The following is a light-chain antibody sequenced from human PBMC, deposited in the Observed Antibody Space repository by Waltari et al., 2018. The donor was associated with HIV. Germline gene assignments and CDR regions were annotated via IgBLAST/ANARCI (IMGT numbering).Light chain of an antibody. CDR3: SSYTRSISVI. J-gene: IGLJ2*01. CDR1: SDDVGGYNH. Sequence: QSALTQPASVSGSPGQSITITCTGTSDDVGGYNHVAWYQQKIDSPPKLIIAAVTPRPSGVSGLFSGSKSGNTASLTITGLRPDDEAVYFCSSYTRSISVIFGGGTRLIV. CDR2: AVT. V-gene: IGLV2-14*01.